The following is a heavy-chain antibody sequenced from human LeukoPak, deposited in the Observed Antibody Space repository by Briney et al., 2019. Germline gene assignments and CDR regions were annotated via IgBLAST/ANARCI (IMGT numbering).Heavy chain of an antibody. J-gene: IGHJ4*02. Sequence: SVKVSCKASGGTFSSYAISWVRQAPGQGLEWMGGIIPIFGTSNYAQKFQGRVTITADESTSTAYMELSSLRSEDTAVYYCARATRARARRWLHQYYFDYWGQGALVTVSS. V-gene: IGHV1-69*01. D-gene: IGHD5-24*01. CDR1: GGTFSSYA. CDR2: IIPIFGTS. CDR3: ARATRARARRWLHQYYFDY.